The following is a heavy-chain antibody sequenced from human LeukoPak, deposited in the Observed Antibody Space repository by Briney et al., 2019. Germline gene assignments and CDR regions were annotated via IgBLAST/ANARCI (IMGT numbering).Heavy chain of an antibody. CDR1: XYXXTXYG. CDR2: ISAYNGNT. J-gene: IGHJ5*02. D-gene: IGHD2-15*01. V-gene: IGHV1-18*01. Sequence: XCXAXXYXXTXYGISXVRQAPGQGLEWMGWISAYNGNTNYAQKLQGRVTMTTDTSTSTAYMELRSLRSDDTAVYYCARDILGYCSGGSCAGFDPWGQGTLVTVSS. CDR3: ARDILGYCSGGSCAGFDP.